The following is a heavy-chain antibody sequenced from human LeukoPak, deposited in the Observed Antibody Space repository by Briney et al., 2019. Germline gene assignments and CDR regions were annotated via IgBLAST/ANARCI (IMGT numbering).Heavy chain of an antibody. J-gene: IGHJ4*02. CDR1: GGSISSSSYY. CDR2: IYYSGST. D-gene: IGHD3-3*01. CDR3: AREDLLVFFFDY. V-gene: IGHV4-39*07. Sequence: SETLSLTCTVSGGSISSSSYYWGWIRQPPGKGLEWIGSIYYSGSTYYNPSLKSRVTISVDTSKNQFSLKLSSVTAADTAVYYCAREDLLVFFFDYWGQGTLVTVSS.